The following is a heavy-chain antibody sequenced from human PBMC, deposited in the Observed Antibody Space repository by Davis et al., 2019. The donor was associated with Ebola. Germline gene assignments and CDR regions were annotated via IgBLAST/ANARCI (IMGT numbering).Heavy chain of an antibody. CDR2: IRSKAYGGTT. CDR1: GFTFGDYA. V-gene: IGHV3-49*04. J-gene: IGHJ4*02. D-gene: IGHD3-16*01. CDR3: TREEGGATDY. Sequence: GESLKISCTASGFTFGDYAMSWVRQAPGKGLEWVGFIRSKAYGGTTEYAVSVKGRFTISRDDSKSIAYLQMNSLKIEDTAVYYCTREEGGATDYWGQGTLVTVSS.